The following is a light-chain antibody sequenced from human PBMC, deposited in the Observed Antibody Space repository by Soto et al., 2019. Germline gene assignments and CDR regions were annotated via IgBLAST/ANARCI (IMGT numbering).Light chain of an antibody. CDR1: QSASSNY. V-gene: IGKV3-20*01. J-gene: IGKJ4*01. Sequence: EIVLTQSPGTLSLSPGERATLSCRASQSASSNYLAGYQQKPGQAPRLRIYAASTRATGIPDRFSGSGSGTDFTLTISRLEPEDFAVYYCQQYGRSPPLIFGGGTKVEIK. CDR2: AAS. CDR3: QQYGRSPPLI.